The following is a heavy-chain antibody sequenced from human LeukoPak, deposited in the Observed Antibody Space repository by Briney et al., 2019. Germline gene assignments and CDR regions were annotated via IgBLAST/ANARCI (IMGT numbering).Heavy chain of an antibody. J-gene: IGHJ4*02. Sequence: GGSLRLSCAASGFTFSNHGMNWVRQAPGKGLEWVSGISPSGDITYYVDSVKGRFTISRDNSKSTVYLEVSSLTAEDTAVYYCAKDDAWLRFGEWSQGTLVTVSS. CDR3: AKDDAWLRFGE. CDR2: ISPSGDIT. D-gene: IGHD3-16*01. CDR1: GFTFSNHG. V-gene: IGHV3-23*01.